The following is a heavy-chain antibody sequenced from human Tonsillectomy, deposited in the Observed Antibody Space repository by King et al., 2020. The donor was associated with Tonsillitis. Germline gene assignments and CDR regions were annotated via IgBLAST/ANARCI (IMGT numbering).Heavy chain of an antibody. CDR1: GGSISSYY. CDR3: ARLMFYYGMDV. CDR2: IYYSGST. D-gene: IGHD2-8*01. Sequence: VQLQESGPGLVKPSETLSLTCTVSGGSISSYYWSWIRQPPGKGLEWIGYIYYSGSTNYNPSLKSRVTISVDTSKNQFSLKLSSVTAADTAVYYCARLMFYYGMDVWGQGTTVTVSS. J-gene: IGHJ6*02. V-gene: IGHV4-59*08.